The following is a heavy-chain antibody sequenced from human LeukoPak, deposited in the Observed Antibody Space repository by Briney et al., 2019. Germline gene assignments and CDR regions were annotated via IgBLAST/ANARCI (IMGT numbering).Heavy chain of an antibody. J-gene: IGHJ6*04. Sequence: ASVKVSCKVSGYTLTELSMHWVRQAPGKGLEWMGGFDPEDGETNYAQKFQGRVTMTEDTSTDTAYMELSSLRSEDTAVYYCATSGSHPSLYYYYGMDVWGKGNTVTVSS. CDR2: FDPEDGET. V-gene: IGHV1-24*01. CDR3: ATSGSHPSLYYYYGMDV. CDR1: GYTLTELS. D-gene: IGHD2-15*01.